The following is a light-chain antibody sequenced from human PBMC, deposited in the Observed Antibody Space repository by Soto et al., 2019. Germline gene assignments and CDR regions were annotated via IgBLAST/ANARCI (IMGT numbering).Light chain of an antibody. J-gene: IGKJ4*01. V-gene: IGKV4-1*01. CDR1: QSFLYSSNNQNY. Sequence: DIVMTQSPDSLAVSLGERATINCKSSQSFLYSSNNQNYLAWYQQKPGQPPKLLIYWASTRESGVPDRFSGSGSGTDFTLTISGLQAEDVAVYYCQQYYNTPLTFGGGTKVDIK. CDR3: QQYYNTPLT. CDR2: WAS.